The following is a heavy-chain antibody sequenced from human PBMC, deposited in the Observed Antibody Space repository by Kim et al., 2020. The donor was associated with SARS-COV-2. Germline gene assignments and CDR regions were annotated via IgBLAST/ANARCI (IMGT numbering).Heavy chain of an antibody. CDR1: GFTFSSYS. V-gene: IGHV3-48*04. J-gene: IGHJ4*02. CDR3: ARAGDGYNPSFDY. Sequence: GGSLRLSCAASGFTFSSYSMNWVRQAPGKGLEWVSYISSSSSTIYYADSVKGRFTISRDNAKNSLYLQMNSLRAEDTAVYYCARAGDGYNPSFDYWGQGTLVTVSS. D-gene: IGHD5-12*01. CDR2: ISSSSSTI.